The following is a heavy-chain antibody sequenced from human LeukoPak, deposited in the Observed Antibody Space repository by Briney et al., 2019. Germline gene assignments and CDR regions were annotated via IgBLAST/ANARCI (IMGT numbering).Heavy chain of an antibody. CDR3: ARDPKWLDY. CDR1: GFTFSSYA. J-gene: IGHJ4*02. V-gene: IGHV3-7*01. D-gene: IGHD5-12*01. Sequence: GGSLRLSCAASGFTFSSYAMSWVRQAPGKGLEWVANPNQEGSEKYYVDSAKGRFTISKDNAKNSLYLQMNSLRAEDTAVYYCARDPKWLDYWGQGTLVTVSS. CDR2: PNQEGSEK.